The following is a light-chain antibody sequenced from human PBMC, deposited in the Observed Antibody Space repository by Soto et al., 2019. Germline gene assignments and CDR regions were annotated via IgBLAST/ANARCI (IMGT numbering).Light chain of an antibody. CDR1: SSDVGGYNY. CDR2: EVN. CDR3: SSYAGGPYV. V-gene: IGLV2-8*01. Sequence: QSALTQPPSASGSPGQSVTISCTGTSSDVGGYNYVSWYQQHPGKAPKLMISEVNKRPSGVPDRFSGSKSGNTASLTVSGLEAEDEADYYCSSYAGGPYVFGTVTKLTVL. J-gene: IGLJ1*01.